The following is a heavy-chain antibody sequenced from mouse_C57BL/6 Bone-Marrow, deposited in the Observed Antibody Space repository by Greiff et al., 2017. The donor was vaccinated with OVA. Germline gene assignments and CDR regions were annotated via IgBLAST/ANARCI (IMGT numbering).Heavy chain of an antibody. D-gene: IGHD2-5*01. CDR1: GYTFPSYG. V-gene: IGHV1-81*01. Sequence: QVQLQQSGAELARPGASVKLSCKASGYTFPSYGISWVKQRTGQGLEWIGEIYPRSGNTYYNEKFKGKATLTADKSSSTAYMELRSLTSEDAAVDFCALYSNYKDYWGQGTTLTVSS. CDR3: ALYSNYKDY. J-gene: IGHJ2*01. CDR2: IYPRSGNT.